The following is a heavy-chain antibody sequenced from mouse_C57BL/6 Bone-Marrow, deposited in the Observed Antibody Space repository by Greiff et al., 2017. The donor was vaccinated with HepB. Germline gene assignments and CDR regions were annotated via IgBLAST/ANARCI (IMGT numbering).Heavy chain of an antibody. CDR2: IYPGDGDT. J-gene: IGHJ2*01. V-gene: IGHV1-82*01. CDR1: GYAFSSSW. CDR3: ARGGRYLFITTVVAPGYFDY. Sequence: QVQLQQSGPELVKPGASVKISCKASGYAFSSSWMNWVKQRPGKGLEWIERIYPGDGDTNYNGKFKGKATLTADKSSSTAYMQLSSLTSEDSAVYFCARGGRYLFITTVVAPGYFDYWGQGTTLTVSS. D-gene: IGHD1-1*01.